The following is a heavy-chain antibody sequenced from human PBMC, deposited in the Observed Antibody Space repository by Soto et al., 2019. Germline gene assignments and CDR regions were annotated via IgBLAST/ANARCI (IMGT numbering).Heavy chain of an antibody. CDR2: IRGSGSPT. V-gene: IGHV3-23*01. J-gene: IGHJ4*02. CDR1: GFTFSNYA. Sequence: EVQLLESGGDLVQPGGSLRLSCAASGFTFSNYAMNWVRQAPGQGLELVSLIRGSGSPTNYADSVTGRFTVSRDNSKNMLFLQMNSLRVKDTTVYYCVKDFRGGYDWTHDWGQGTLVTVSS. CDR3: VKDFRGGYDWTHD. D-gene: IGHD5-12*01.